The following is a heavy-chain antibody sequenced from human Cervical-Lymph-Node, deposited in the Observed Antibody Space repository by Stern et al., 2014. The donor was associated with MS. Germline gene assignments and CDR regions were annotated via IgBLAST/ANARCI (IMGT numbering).Heavy chain of an antibody. D-gene: IGHD3-3*01. Sequence: QVTLRESGPALVKPTQTLTLTCTFSGFSLTTTGMRVSWIRQPPGKALEWLARIDLDDDKFYNTSLKTRLTISKDTSKNQVVLTMTNMDPVDTATYYCARIPPYYDYWSGYYTDYYGMDVWGQGTTVTVSS. CDR3: ARIPPYYDYWSGYYTDYYGMDV. CDR2: IDLDDDK. CDR1: GFSLTTTGMR. V-gene: IGHV2-70*04. J-gene: IGHJ6*02.